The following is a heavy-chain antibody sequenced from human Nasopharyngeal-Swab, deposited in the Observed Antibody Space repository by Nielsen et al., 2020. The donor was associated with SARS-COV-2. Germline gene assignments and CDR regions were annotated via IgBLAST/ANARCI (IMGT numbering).Heavy chain of an antibody. D-gene: IGHD1-1*01. Sequence: SLMISCATLGFTFSMYSLYWVRQAPGKGLEWVSSIRSSSNYICYGDSVKGRFTISRDNTQKSLYLEMNSLRVEDTAVYYCARLGTESYHYYSLDVWGQGTTVTVSS. CDR1: GFTFSMYS. CDR2: IRSSSNYI. J-gene: IGHJ6*02. CDR3: ARLGTESYHYYSLDV. V-gene: IGHV3-21*01.